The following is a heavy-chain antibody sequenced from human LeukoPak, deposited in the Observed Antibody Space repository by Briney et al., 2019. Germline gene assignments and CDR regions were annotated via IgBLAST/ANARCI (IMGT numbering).Heavy chain of an antibody. D-gene: IGHD3-22*01. CDR1: GFTFSSYG. Sequence: GESLRLSCAASGFTFSSYGMSWVRQAPGKGLEWISSLSKTGTAVYSADSVKGRFSISRDNSKSALYLQMNSLRAEDTAFYFCAKIGLDFDYWGQGTLVTVSS. CDR3: AKIGLDFDY. J-gene: IGHJ4*02. CDR2: LSKTGTAV. V-gene: IGHV3-23*01.